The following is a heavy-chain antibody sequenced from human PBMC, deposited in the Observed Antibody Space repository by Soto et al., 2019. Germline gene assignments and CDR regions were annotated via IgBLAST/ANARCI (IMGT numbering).Heavy chain of an antibody. V-gene: IGHV3-30*18. Sequence: GESLRLSCAASGFTFSSYGMRWVRQAPGKGLEWVAAISTDGNNKYYADSVKGRLTIARDNSKHTLYLQMNSVTAEDTAVYYCPKGRWGRLKIGDFWGQGTLVTVSS. J-gene: IGHJ4*02. D-gene: IGHD2-21*02. CDR2: ISTDGNNK. CDR3: PKGRWGRLKIGDF. CDR1: GFTFSSYG.